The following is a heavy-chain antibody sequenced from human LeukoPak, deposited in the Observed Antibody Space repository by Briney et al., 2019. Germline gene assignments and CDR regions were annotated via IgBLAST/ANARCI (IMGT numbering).Heavy chain of an antibody. J-gene: IGHJ3*01. Sequence: GSLRLSCAASGFTVRSNYMNWVRQAPGEGLEWVSVIYSGGTTYYADSVKGRFTTSRDNSKNTVYLQMNSLRADDTAVYYCARVSTMIRGMHDTFDVWGQGTEVTVSS. CDR3: ARVSTMIRGMHDTFDV. V-gene: IGHV3-53*01. CDR2: IYSGGTT. CDR1: GFTVRSNY. D-gene: IGHD3-10*01.